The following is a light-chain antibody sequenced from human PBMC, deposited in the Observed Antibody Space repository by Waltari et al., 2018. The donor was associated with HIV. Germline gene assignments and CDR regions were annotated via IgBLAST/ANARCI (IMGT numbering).Light chain of an antibody. V-gene: IGKV1D-12*01. J-gene: IGKJ5*01. CDR3: QQTNSFPIT. CDR1: PCIANW. Sequence: DLQMPQFPSSVSASFGDRVTMTCRATPCIANWVAWYQQTPGKAPKLLIHGASILQEGVTSRFSGSGSGTIFTLTIKTLQPEDFATYYCQQTNSFPITFGQGTRLDSK. CDR2: GAS.